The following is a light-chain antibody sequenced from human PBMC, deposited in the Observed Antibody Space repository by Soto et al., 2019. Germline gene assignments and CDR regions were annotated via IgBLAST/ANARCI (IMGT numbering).Light chain of an antibody. J-gene: IGKJ1*01. Sequence: EIVMTQPPATLSVSPGERTTLSCRTRESVSSNVAWYQQRPGQAPRLLIYGASTRATGIPARFSGSGSGTEFTLTISSLQFEDFAVYYCQQYNNWPQTFGQGTKVEIK. V-gene: IGKV3-15*01. CDR2: GAS. CDR3: QQYNNWPQT. CDR1: ESVSSN.